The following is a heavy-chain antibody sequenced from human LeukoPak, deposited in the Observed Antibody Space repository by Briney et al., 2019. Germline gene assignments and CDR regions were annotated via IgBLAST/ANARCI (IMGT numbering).Heavy chain of an antibody. V-gene: IGHV6-1*01. CDR3: ARVSCGVFGY. J-gene: IGHJ4*02. CDR1: GFSVSSYGVT. Sequence: SQTLSLTCAISGFSVSSYGVTWNWIRQSPSRGLEWLGRTYYRSKLSTDYAVSMKSRITINPDTSKTPFSLQLTSVTPEATAVNSCARVSCGVFGYWGQGTLVTVSS. CDR2: TYYRSKLST. D-gene: IGHD3-10*01.